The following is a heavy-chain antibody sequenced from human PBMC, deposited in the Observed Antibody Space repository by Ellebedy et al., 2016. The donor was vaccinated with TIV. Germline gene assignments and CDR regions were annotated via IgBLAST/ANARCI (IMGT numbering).Heavy chain of an antibody. Sequence: GGSLRLSCAASGFTFSSYWMHWVRQPPGKGLVWVSRINSDGSSTSYADSVKGRFTISRDNAKNTLSLQMNSLRAEDTAVYYCARDLSGYGDYRAIFYYYYGMDVWGQGTTVTVSS. D-gene: IGHD4-17*01. J-gene: IGHJ6*02. CDR2: INSDGSST. V-gene: IGHV3-74*01. CDR1: GFTFSSYW. CDR3: ARDLSGYGDYRAIFYYYYGMDV.